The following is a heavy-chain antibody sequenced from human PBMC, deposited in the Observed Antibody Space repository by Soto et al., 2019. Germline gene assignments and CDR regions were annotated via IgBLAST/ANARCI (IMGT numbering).Heavy chain of an antibody. CDR1: GYTFTSYY. CDR3: ARGGGIVVVTAPYEH. D-gene: IGHD2-21*02. J-gene: IGHJ4*02. CDR2: INPSGGYT. V-gene: IGHV1-46*03. Sequence: ASVKVSCKASGYTFTSYYMNWVRHAPGQGLEWLGIINPSGGYTTYAQRFLGRVTMTSDTSTSTVHMELGSLTSEDTAVYYCARGGGIVVVTAPYEHWGQGTLVTVSS.